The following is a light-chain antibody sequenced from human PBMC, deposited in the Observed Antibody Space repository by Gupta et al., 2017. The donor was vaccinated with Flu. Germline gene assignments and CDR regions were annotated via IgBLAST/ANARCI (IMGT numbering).Light chain of an antibody. CDR3: QQYDTSPNT. J-gene: IGKJ4*01. V-gene: IGKV3-20*01. Sequence: GTLSLSPGERATLSCRASQRLSSNYLAWYQQKFGQAPRLLIYGASSRATGIPDRFSGSGSGTDFTLTISRLEPEDFAVYYCQQYDTSPNTFGGGTKVEIK. CDR2: GAS. CDR1: QRLSSNY.